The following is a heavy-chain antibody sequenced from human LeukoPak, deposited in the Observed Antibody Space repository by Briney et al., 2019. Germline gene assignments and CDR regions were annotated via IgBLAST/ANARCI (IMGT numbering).Heavy chain of an antibody. J-gene: IGHJ4*02. CDR2: ITHSGST. CDR1: GGSFSGYY. Sequence: PSETLSLTCAVYGGSFSGYYWSWIRQPPGRGLEWIGEITHSGSTNYNPSLKSRVTISVDTSKNQFSLKLSSVTAADTAVYYCAREGYSGYKIDYWGQGTLVTVSS. D-gene: IGHD5-12*01. CDR3: AREGYSGYKIDY. V-gene: IGHV4-34*01.